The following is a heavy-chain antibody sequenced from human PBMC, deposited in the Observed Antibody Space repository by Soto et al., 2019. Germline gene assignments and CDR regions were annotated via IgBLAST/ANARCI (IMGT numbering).Heavy chain of an antibody. CDR3: AREDSGYGRYFDY. Sequence: ASAKASCTASGYTFTGYYMPWVRQAPGQGLEWMGWITPNSGGTNYEQKFQGWVAMTRDTSISSAYMELSRLRSDDTAVYYCAREDSGYGRYFDYWGQGTLVTVSS. CDR2: ITPNSGGT. V-gene: IGHV1-2*04. D-gene: IGHD5-12*01. J-gene: IGHJ4*02. CDR1: GYTFTGYY.